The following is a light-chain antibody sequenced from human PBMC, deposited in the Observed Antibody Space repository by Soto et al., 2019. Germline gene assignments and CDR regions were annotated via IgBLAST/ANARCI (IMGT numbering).Light chain of an antibody. CDR2: GNS. V-gene: IGLV1-40*01. Sequence: QSVLTQPPSVSGAPGQRVTISCTGSSSNIGTGYDVHWYQQLPGTAPKLLIYGNSNRPSGVPDRFSGSKSGTSASLAITGLQAEDEADSYCQSYDSNLSVVFGGGTKLTVL. J-gene: IGLJ2*01. CDR3: QSYDSNLSVV. CDR1: SSNIGTGYD.